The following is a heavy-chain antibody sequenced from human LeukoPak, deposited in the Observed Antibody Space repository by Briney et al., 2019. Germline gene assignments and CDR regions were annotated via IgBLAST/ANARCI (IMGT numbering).Heavy chain of an antibody. V-gene: IGHV3-21*01. Sequence: GGSLRLSCAASGFTFDDYAMHWVRQAPGKGLEWVSSISGSSSDISYADSVKGRFTISRDNAKNSVYLQMNSLRAEDTAVYYCATGSSSSFDYWGQGTLVTVSA. D-gene: IGHD6-13*01. CDR1: GFTFDDYA. CDR2: ISGSSSDI. J-gene: IGHJ4*02. CDR3: ATGSSSSFDY.